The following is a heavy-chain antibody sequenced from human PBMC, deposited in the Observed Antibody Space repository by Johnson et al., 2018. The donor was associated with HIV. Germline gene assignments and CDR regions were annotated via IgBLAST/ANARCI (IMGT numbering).Heavy chain of an antibody. D-gene: IGHD4-17*01. CDR1: GFTVSSNY. J-gene: IGHJ3*02. Sequence: VQLVESGGGLVQPGGSLRLSCAASGFTVSSNYMSWVRQAPGQGLEWVSVIYSGGSTYYADSVKGRFTSSRDNSKNTLYLQMNSLRAEDTAVYYCAREDLYGAGPDAFDIWGQGTMVTVSS. CDR3: AREDLYGAGPDAFDI. CDR2: IYSGGST. V-gene: IGHV3-66*01.